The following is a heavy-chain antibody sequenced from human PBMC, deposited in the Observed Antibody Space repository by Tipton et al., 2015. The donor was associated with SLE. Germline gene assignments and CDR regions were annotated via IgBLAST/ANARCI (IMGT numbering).Heavy chain of an antibody. Sequence: LRLSCAASGFTFSGSAMHWVRQASGKGLEWVGEINHSGSTNYNPSLKSRVTISVDTSKNQFSLKLSSVTAADTAVYYCARGLSVVAAAAGTGWFDPWGQGTLVTVSS. CDR3: ARGLSVVAAAAGTGWFDP. CDR2: INHSGST. J-gene: IGHJ5*02. V-gene: IGHV4-34*01. CDR1: GFTFSGSA. D-gene: IGHD6-13*01.